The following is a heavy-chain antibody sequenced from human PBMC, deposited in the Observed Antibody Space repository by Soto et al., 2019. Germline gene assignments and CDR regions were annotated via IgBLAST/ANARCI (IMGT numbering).Heavy chain of an antibody. CDR1: GASISSRSYS. V-gene: IGHV4-39*01. Sequence: SETLSRTCWVSGASISSRSYSWDWIRQPAGKGLEWIGTIYYSENTYYNPSLKSRVTISVDTSKNQFSLKLSSVTAADTAVYYCAKLAGYCSGNSCPGDYAMAVWGQAPTVS. CDR3: AKLAGYCSGNSCPGDYAMAV. J-gene: IGHJ6*02. D-gene: IGHD2-2*01. CDR2: IYYSENT.